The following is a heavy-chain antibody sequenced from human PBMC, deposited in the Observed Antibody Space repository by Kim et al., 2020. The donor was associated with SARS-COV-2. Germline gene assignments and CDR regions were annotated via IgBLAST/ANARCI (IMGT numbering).Heavy chain of an antibody. CDR1: GGSFSGYY. J-gene: IGHJ4*02. Sequence: SETLSLTCAVYGGSFSGYYWSWIRQPPGKGLEWIGEINHSGSTNYNPSLKSRVTISVDTSKNQFSLKLSSVTAADTAVYYCAREDYDSSGYYFSHYFDYWGQGTLVTVSS. D-gene: IGHD3-22*01. CDR3: AREDYDSSGYYFSHYFDY. CDR2: INHSGST. V-gene: IGHV4-34*01.